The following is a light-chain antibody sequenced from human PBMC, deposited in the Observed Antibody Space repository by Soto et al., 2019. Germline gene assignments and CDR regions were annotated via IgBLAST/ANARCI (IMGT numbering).Light chain of an antibody. CDR1: SSNIGNNY. CDR3: GTWDSSLSSVV. CDR2: DNN. V-gene: IGLV1-51*01. Sequence: QAVVTQPPSVSAAPGQKVTISCSGGSSNIGNNYVSWYQLLPRTAPKLLIYDNNQRPSGIPDRFSGSKSGTSATLGITGLQTGDEADYYCGTWDSSLSSVVFGGGTKLTVL. J-gene: IGLJ2*01.